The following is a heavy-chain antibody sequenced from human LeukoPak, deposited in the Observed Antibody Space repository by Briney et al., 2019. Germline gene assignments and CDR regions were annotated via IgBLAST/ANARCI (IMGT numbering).Heavy chain of an antibody. Sequence: GGSLRLSCAASGFTFSNYEMNWVRQAPGKGLEWVSYIGSRGNTLYYTDSVRGRFTISRGNARNSLYPQMNSLRVEDTAVYYCARVPESEDTFESALDIWGLGTMVTVSS. D-gene: IGHD3-16*01. V-gene: IGHV3-48*03. CDR3: ARVPESEDTFESALDI. CDR2: IGSRGNTL. CDR1: GFTFSNYE. J-gene: IGHJ3*02.